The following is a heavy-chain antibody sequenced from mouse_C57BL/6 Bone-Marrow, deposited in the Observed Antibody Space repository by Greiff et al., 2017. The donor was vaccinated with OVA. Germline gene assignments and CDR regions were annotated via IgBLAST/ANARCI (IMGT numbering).Heavy chain of an antibody. Sequence: VQLQQSGPELVKPGASVKLSCKASGYTFTSYDINWVKQRPGQGLEWFGWIYPRDGSTKYNAKFKGKATLTVDTSSSTAYMELHSLTSEDSAVYFCASGADGYYAYYFDYWGQGTTLTVSS. D-gene: IGHD2-3*01. CDR2: IYPRDGST. CDR1: GYTFTSYD. CDR3: ASGADGYYAYYFDY. V-gene: IGHV1-85*01. J-gene: IGHJ2*01.